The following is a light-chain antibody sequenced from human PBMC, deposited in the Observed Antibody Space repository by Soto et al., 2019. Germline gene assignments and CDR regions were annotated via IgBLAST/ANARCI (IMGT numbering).Light chain of an antibody. CDR3: QHYGSEQYRFAHCT. CDR1: KSGSSGY. CDR2: GAS. J-gene: IGKJ1*01. Sequence: IVLTQSPGTVSLSPGERATLSGRASKSGSSGYLAWYPQRPGQAPTLLIFGASTRSTGIPDRFSGSGFRTDFTLTIGRLAPEDAATDFRQHYGSEQYRFAHCTFGQGTKV. V-gene: IGKV3-20*01.